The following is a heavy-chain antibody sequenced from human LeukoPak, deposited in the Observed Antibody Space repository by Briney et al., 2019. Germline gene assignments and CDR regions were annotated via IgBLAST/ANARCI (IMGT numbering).Heavy chain of an antibody. V-gene: IGHV4-39*01. D-gene: IGHD1-1*01. CDR2: IYYSGST. J-gene: IGHJ4*02. CDR1: GRSISSSSYY. CDR3: TRWKGTADFDY. Sequence: PSETLSLTCTVSGRSISSSSYYWGWIRQPPGKGLEWIGSIYYSGSTYYNPSLKSRVTISVDTSKNQFSLKLSSVTAAVTAVYYCTRWKGTADFDYWGQGTLVTVSS.